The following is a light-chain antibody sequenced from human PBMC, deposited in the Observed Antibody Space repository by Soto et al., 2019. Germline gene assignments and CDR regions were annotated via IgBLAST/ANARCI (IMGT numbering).Light chain of an antibody. J-gene: IGLJ2*01. Sequence: SYELTKPLSVSVALGQTAKITCGGHNIGSKNVHWYQQKPGQAPVVVIYRDTNRPSGIPERFSGSSSGNTATLTISRAQAGDEADYYCQVGDSSLVVFGGGTKLTVL. V-gene: IGLV3-9*01. CDR2: RDT. CDR1: NIGSKN. CDR3: QVGDSSLVV.